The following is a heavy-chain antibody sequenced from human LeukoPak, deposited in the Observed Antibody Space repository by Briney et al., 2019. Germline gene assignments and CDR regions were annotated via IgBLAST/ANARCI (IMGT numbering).Heavy chain of an antibody. CDR2: IIPIFGTA. CDR3: ARADWGTASVNWNYGYDY. Sequence: GASVKVSCKASGGTFSSYAISWVRQAPGQGLEWMGGIIPIFGTANYAQKFQGRVTITADESTSTAYMELSSLRPEDTAVYYCARADWGTASVNWNYGYDYWGQGTLVTVSS. D-gene: IGHD1-7*01. CDR1: GGTFSSYA. V-gene: IGHV1-69*01. J-gene: IGHJ4*02.